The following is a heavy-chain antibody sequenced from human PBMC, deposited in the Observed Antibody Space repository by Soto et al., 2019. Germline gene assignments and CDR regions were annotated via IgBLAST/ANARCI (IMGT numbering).Heavy chain of an antibody. Sequence: ASVRVSCKASGYTFTGYYMHWVRQAPGQGLEWMGWINPNSGGTNYAQKFQGWVTMTRDTSISTAYMELSRLRSDDTAVYYCARAIVVPAATVFGYYYYYMEVWGKGTTVTVPS. J-gene: IGHJ6*03. CDR2: INPNSGGT. CDR3: ARAIVVPAATVFGYYYYYMEV. V-gene: IGHV1-2*04. D-gene: IGHD2-2*01. CDR1: GYTFTGYY.